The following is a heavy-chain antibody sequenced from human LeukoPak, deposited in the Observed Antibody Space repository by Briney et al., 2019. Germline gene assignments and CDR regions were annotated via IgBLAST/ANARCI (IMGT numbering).Heavy chain of an antibody. J-gene: IGHJ4*02. CDR2: ISSSSSNI. CDR1: GFTFSSFR. D-gene: IGHD3-22*01. Sequence: GGSLRLSCAASGFTFSSFRMDWVRQAPDKGLEWVSYISSSSSNIYYADSVQGRFTISRDNAKSSLYLQMNSLRAEDTAVYYCARRRGYYDTEPYDYWGQRTLVTVSS. CDR3: ARRRGYYDTEPYDY. V-gene: IGHV3-48*01.